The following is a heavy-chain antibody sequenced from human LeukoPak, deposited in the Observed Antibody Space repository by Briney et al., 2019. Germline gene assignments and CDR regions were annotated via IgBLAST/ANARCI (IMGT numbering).Heavy chain of an antibody. CDR2: ISYSGSS. D-gene: IGHD5-24*01. Sequence: SETLSLTCTVSGYSISSYYWTWIRQPPGKGLEWIGYISYSGSSSYNPSLKSRVTISVDTSKIQFSLKLTSVTAADTAVYYCARDMGGWLQFALWGQGTLVTVSS. CDR1: GYSISSYY. CDR3: ARDMGGWLQFAL. J-gene: IGHJ4*02. V-gene: IGHV4-59*01.